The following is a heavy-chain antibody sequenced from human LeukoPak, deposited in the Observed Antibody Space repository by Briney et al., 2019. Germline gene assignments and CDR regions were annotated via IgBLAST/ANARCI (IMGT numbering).Heavy chain of an antibody. V-gene: IGHV3-23*01. CDR3: AKSGTQWGLWY. J-gene: IGHJ4*02. D-gene: IGHD1-26*01. Sequence: PGGSLRLSCAASGFTFSSYAMSWVRQAPGKGLEWVSAITGSGGNTYYADSVKGRFTISRDNSKNTLYLQMNSLRAEDTAVYYCAKSGTQWGLWYWGQGTLVTVSS. CDR1: GFTFSSYA. CDR2: ITGSGGNT.